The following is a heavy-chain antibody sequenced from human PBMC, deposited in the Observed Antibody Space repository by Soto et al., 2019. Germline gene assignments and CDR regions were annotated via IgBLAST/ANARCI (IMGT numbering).Heavy chain of an antibody. CDR3: AKDLLQWLGGSGPFNY. J-gene: IGHJ4*02. D-gene: IGHD6-19*01. V-gene: IGHV3-23*01. Sequence: EVQLLESGGGLVHPGGSLRLSCATSGFSFSSYAMTWLRQAPGKGLVWVSTISPTGGSTYYAHSVTGRFTTSKDDSKNTLYLHMNSRRAEDTATYYCAKDLLQWLGGSGPFNYWGQGTLVTVSS. CDR1: GFSFSSYA. CDR2: ISPTGGST.